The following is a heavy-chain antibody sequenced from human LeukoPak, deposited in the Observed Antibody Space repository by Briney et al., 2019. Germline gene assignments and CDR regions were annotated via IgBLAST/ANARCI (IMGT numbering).Heavy chain of an antibody. D-gene: IGHD2-2*01. CDR1: GYTFTSYG. J-gene: IGHJ4*02. CDR3: ARDPLGYCSSTSCHPRGEIDY. Sequence: ASVKVSCKASGYTFTSYGISWVRQAPGQGLEWMGWISAYNGNTNYAQKLQGGVTMTTDTSTSTAYMELRSLRSDDTAVYYCARDPLGYCSSTSCHPRGEIDYWGQGTLVTVSS. CDR2: ISAYNGNT. V-gene: IGHV1-18*01.